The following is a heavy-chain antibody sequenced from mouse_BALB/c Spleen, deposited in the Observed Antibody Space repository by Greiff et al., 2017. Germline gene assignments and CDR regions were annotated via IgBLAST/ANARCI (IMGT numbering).Heavy chain of an antibody. D-gene: IGHD2-4*01. J-gene: IGHJ4*01. V-gene: IGHV3-2*02. CDR2: ISYSGST. CDR1: GYSITSDYA. CDR3: ARDDYDRAMDY. Sequence: EVMLVESGPGLVKPSQSLSLTCTVTGYSITSDYAWNWIRQFPGNKLEWMGYISYSGSTSYNPSLKSRISITRDTSKNQFFLQLNSVTTEDTATYYCARDDYDRAMDYWGQGTSVTVSS.